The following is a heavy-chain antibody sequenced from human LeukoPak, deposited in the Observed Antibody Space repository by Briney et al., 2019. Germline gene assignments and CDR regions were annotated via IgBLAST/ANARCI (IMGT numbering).Heavy chain of an antibody. CDR1: GGSLNNYY. V-gene: IGHV4-59*12. CDR2: VYFSGTT. Sequence: SETLSLTCNVSGGSLNNYYWSWIRQPPGKGLEWIGYVYFSGTTNYNPSLKSRVTMSVDTSKNQFSLKLSSVTAADTAVYYCARVKATYYYDTRIGHWGQGTLVTVSS. D-gene: IGHD3-22*01. CDR3: ARVKATYYYDTRIGH. J-gene: IGHJ4*02.